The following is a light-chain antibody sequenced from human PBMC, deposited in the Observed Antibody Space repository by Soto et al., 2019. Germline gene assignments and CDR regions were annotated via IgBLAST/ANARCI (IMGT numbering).Light chain of an antibody. CDR3: QQYYSYPRT. J-gene: IGKJ1*01. CDR2: AAS. V-gene: IGKV1-8*01. CDR1: QGISSY. Sequence: AIRITQSPSSFSASTGDRVTITCRASQGISSYLAWYQQKPGKAPKLLIYAASTLQSGVPSRFSGSGSGTDFTLTISCLQYEDFATYYCQQYYSYPRTFGQGTKV.